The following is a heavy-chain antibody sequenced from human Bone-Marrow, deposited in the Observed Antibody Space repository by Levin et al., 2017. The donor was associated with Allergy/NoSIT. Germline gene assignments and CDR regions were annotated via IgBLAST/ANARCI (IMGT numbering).Heavy chain of an antibody. CDR3: AKEPPFRDFDSSWHQFDY. V-gene: IGHV3-23*01. CDR2: LSGHGGRT. CDR1: GFIFSTSA. Sequence: GGSLRLSCAASGFIFSTSAMHWVRQAPGKGLEWVSSLSGHGGRTFYTDSVKGRFTISRDTSKNTLYLQMNSLTVDDTAVYYCAKEPPFRDFDSSWHQFDYWGQGSLVTVSS. D-gene: IGHD3-9*01. J-gene: IGHJ4*02.